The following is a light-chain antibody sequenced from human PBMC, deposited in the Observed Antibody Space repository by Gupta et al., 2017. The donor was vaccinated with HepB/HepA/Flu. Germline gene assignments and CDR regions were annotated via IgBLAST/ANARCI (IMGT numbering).Light chain of an antibody. CDR3: AAWDDSLIWV. CDR2: NNN. Sequence: QSVLTQPPSTSETPGQRVTISCSGSSSNIGSHTVNWYQQFPGTAPKLLIYNNNQRPSGVPDRFSGSKSGTSASLAVTGLQSEDEADYYCAAWDDSLIWVFGGGTKLTVL. V-gene: IGLV1-44*01. CDR1: SSNIGSHT. J-gene: IGLJ3*02.